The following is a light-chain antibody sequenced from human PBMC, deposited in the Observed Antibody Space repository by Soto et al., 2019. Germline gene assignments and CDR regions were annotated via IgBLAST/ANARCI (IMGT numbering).Light chain of an antibody. V-gene: IGKV3-11*01. CDR1: QSVSSY. J-gene: IGKJ2*01. CDR3: QQLFNWPRFT. Sequence: EIVLTQSPATLSLSPGERATLSCRASQSVSSYLAWYQQKPGQAPRLLIYDASNRATGIPARFSGGGSGTDFTRTISSLEPEDFAVYYCQQLFNWPRFTFGQGTKLEIK. CDR2: DAS.